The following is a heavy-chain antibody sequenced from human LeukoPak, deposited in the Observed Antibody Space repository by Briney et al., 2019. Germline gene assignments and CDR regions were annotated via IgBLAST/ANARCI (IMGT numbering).Heavy chain of an antibody. CDR1: GFTFSDYY. CDR2: ISSSGSTI. D-gene: IGHD6-13*01. Sequence: GGSLRLSCAASGFTFSDYYMSWIRQAPGKGLEWVSYISSSGSTIYYADSVKGRFTISRDISKNTVYLQMNSLRVEDTAVYFCARGAATGPTLGLDYWGQGTLVTVSS. CDR3: ARGAATGPTLGLDY. J-gene: IGHJ4*02. V-gene: IGHV3-11*01.